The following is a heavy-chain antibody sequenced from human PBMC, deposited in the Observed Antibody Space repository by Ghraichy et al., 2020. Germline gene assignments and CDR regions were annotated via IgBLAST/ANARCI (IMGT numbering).Heavy chain of an antibody. CDR1: GYTFADYN. CDR2: INPSLGNT. CDR3: ARGRGYGDYQDF. Sequence: ASVKVSCKTSGYTFADYNICWVRQAPGQGLDWMGFINPSLGNTKYAQKFQGRVTMTRDTSTSTVYLELSSLRADDTAVYYCARGRGYGDYQDFWSQGILVTVSS. D-gene: IGHD4-17*01. V-gene: IGHV1-46*03. J-gene: IGHJ4*02.